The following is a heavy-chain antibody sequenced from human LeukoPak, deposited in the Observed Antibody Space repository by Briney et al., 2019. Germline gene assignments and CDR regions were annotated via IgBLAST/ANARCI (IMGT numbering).Heavy chain of an antibody. V-gene: IGHV4-61*09. CDR1: GGSITSGTHY. D-gene: IGHD1-7*01. CDR3: ARGGVTGTTNWFDP. J-gene: IGHJ5*02. CDR2: IKTSGTT. Sequence: KPSETLSLTCTVSGGSITSGTHYWTWIRQPAGKALEWVGYIKTSGTTDYNPSLKSRVAISVDTSKNQFSLKMSSVTAADTAVYYCARGGVTGTTNWFDPWGQGILVTVSS.